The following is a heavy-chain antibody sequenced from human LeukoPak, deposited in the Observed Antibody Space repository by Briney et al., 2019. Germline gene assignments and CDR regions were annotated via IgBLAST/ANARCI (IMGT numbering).Heavy chain of an antibody. CDR3: AKGMLKSSRAVFDM. J-gene: IGHJ3*02. D-gene: IGHD2-8*01. CDR1: GFTLSSYA. CDR2: INTSGGST. V-gene: IGHV3-23*01. Sequence: GGFLRLSCAASGFTLSSYAMSWVRQAPGKGLEWVSGINTSGGSTYYADSVTGRFTISRDNSKNTLYLQMSTLRAEDTAVYYCAKGMLKSSRAVFDMWGHGTKVTSSS.